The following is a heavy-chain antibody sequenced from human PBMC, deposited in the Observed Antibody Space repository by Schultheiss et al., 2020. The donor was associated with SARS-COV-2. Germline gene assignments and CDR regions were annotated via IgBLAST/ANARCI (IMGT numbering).Heavy chain of an antibody. V-gene: IGHV3-15*01. CDR3: AKWGQHSSGWYRPFDY. J-gene: IGHJ4*02. Sequence: GGSLRLSCAASGFTFSNAWMSWVRQAPGKGLEWVGRIKSKTDGGTTDYAAPVKGRFTISRDDSKNTLYLQMNSLKTEDTAVYYCAKWGQHSSGWYRPFDYWGQGTLVTVSS. D-gene: IGHD6-19*01. CDR1: GFTFSNAW. CDR2: IKSKTDGGTT.